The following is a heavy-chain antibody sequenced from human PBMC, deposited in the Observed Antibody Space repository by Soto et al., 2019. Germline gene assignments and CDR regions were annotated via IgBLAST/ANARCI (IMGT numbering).Heavy chain of an antibody. J-gene: IGHJ4*02. D-gene: IGHD3-16*01. CDR3: AKDSHDYVVSYFDF. Sequence: PGGSLRLSCAASGFTFSSYGMHWVRQAPGKGLEWVAVISYDGSNKYYADSVKGRFTISRDNSKNTLYLQMNSLRAEDTAVYYCAKDSHDYVVSYFDFWGQGTLVTVSS. CDR1: GFTFSSYG. CDR2: ISYDGSNK. V-gene: IGHV3-30*18.